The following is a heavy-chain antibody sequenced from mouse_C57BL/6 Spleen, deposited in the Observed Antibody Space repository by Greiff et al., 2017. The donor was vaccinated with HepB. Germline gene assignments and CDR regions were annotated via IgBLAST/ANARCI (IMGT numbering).Heavy chain of an antibody. Sequence: EVQLVESGGDLVKPGGSLKLSCAASGFTFSSYGMSWVRQTPDKRLEWVATISSGGSYTYYPDSVKGRFTISRDNAKNTLYLQMSSLKSEDTAMYYCARYGPDFDYWGQGTTLTVSS. CDR2: ISSGGSYT. CDR1: GFTFSSYG. V-gene: IGHV5-6*01. CDR3: ARYGPDFDY. J-gene: IGHJ2*01. D-gene: IGHD1-1*01.